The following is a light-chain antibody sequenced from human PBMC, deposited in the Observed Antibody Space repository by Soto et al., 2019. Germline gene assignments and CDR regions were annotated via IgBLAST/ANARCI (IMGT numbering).Light chain of an antibody. Sequence: QSALTQPASVSGSPGQSIAISCTGTGSDVGAYNYVSWYHQYPGKAPKLLIFEVTNRPLGVSDRFSGSKSGNTASLTISGLQAEDEGDYYCSSYTGRSTPVVFGGGTKLTVL. J-gene: IGLJ2*01. CDR2: EVT. CDR1: GSDVGAYNY. CDR3: SSYTGRSTPVV. V-gene: IGLV2-14*01.